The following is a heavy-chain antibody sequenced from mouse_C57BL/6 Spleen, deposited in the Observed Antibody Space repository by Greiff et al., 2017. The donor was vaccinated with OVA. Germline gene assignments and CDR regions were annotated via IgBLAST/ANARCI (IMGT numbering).Heavy chain of an antibody. D-gene: IGHD1-1*01. CDR1: GYTFTDYE. CDR3: TRQYGSRASHAMDY. CDR2: IDPETGGT. Sequence: QVHVKQSGAELVRPGASVTLSCKASGYTFTDYEMHWVKQTPVHGLEWIGAIDPETGGTAYNQKFKGKAILTADKSSSTAYMELRSLTSEDSAVYYCTRQYGSRASHAMDYWGQGTSVTVSS. V-gene: IGHV1-15*01. J-gene: IGHJ4*01.